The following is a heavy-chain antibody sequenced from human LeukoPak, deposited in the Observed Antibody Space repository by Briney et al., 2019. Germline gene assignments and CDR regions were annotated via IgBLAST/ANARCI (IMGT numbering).Heavy chain of an antibody. D-gene: IGHD2-8*01. Sequence: GETLRLSCAASGFTFSGSSIHWVRQPSGKGLEWVGRIRSKGNNYATTYVAWLEARFTISRDDSKNKAYLKLSSVNTEDTAVYYCARAQIMEGNAFDIWGQGTMVTVSS. CDR1: GFTFSGSS. CDR2: IRSKGNNYAT. V-gene: IGHV3-73*01. J-gene: IGHJ3*02. CDR3: ARAQIMEGNAFDI.